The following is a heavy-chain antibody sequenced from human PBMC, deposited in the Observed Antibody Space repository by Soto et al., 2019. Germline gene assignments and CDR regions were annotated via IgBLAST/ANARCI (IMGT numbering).Heavy chain of an antibody. J-gene: IGHJ6*02. Sequence: PGGSVRLSCAASGLTFRNAWMTWVRQAPGKGLEWVGRIKSKTDGGTIDYAAPVKGRFTISRDDSRNTLYLQMNSLKSEDTAAYYCTSSLAAVGNDYYYYGMDVWGQGTTVTVSS. D-gene: IGHD6-13*01. V-gene: IGHV3-15*01. CDR1: GLTFRNAW. CDR3: TSSLAAVGNDYYYYGMDV. CDR2: IKSKTDGGTI.